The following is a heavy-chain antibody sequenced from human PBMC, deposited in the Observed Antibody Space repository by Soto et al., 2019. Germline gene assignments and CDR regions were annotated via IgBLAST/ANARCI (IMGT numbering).Heavy chain of an antibody. CDR3: ARGDRTVTTSCYYFDY. V-gene: IGHV3-23*01. Sequence: EVQLLESGGGLVQPGGSLRLSCAASGFTFSSYAMSWVRQAPGKGLEWVSAISGSGGSTYYADFVKGRFPISRDNSKNTRYVQMNSLRPEDTAVYYCARGDRTVTTSCYYFDYWGQGTLVTVSS. CDR1: GFTFSSYA. CDR2: ISGSGGST. D-gene: IGHD4-17*01. J-gene: IGHJ4*02.